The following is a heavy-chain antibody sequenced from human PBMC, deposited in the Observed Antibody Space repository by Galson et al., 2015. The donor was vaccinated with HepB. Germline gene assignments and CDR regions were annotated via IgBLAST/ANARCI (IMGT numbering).Heavy chain of an antibody. D-gene: IGHD2-8*02. Sequence: SLRLSCAASGFPFNNARMTWVRQAPGMGLEWVGHIKSKTDGETTDYAAPVKGRFTISRDDSKNRLYLQMNSLKTEDTAVYYCTTDVYYSTYWSWLDPWGQGTLVTVSS. J-gene: IGHJ5*02. CDR2: IKSKTDGETT. CDR1: GFPFNNAR. CDR3: TTDVYYSTYWSWLDP. V-gene: IGHV3-15*01.